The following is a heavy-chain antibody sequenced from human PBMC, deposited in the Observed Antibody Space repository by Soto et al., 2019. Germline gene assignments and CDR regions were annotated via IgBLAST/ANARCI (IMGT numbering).Heavy chain of an antibody. CDR3: AKEFDTSGYYSYYYTMDV. V-gene: IGHV3-23*01. CDR1: GFTFSTYA. CDR2: IGGSGGNT. D-gene: IGHD3-22*01. J-gene: IGHJ6*02. Sequence: PVGSLRLSCAASGFTFSTYAMSWVRQAPGKGLEWVSAIGGSGGNTYYADSVRGRFTISRDNSKNTLYLQMNSLRAEDTAVYYCAKEFDTSGYYSYYYTMDVWGQGTTVTVSS.